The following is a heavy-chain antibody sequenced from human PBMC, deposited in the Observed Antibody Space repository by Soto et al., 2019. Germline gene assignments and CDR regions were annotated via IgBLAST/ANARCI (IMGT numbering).Heavy chain of an antibody. Sequence: GGSLRLSCAASGFTVSSNYMSWVRQAPGKGLEWVSVIYSGGSTYYADSVKGRFTISRDNSKNTLYLQMNSLRAEDTAIYYCAKDIGGMERRNSGYYFDYWGQGTLVTVSS. J-gene: IGHJ4*02. D-gene: IGHD1-1*01. CDR2: IYSGGST. V-gene: IGHV3-53*01. CDR1: GFTVSSNY. CDR3: AKDIGGMERRNSGYYFDY.